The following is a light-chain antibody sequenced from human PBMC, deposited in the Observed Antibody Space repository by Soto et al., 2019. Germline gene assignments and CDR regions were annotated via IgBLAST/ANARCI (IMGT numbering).Light chain of an antibody. V-gene: IGKV3-20*01. CDR1: QSVRNNY. J-gene: IGKJ1*01. CDR3: QQYGSSPRT. Sequence: EIALTQPPGTLSLSPGERATLSCRASQSVRNNYLAWYQQRPGQAPRLLIYGASSRATGIPDRFSGSGSGTDFTLTISRLEPEDFAVYYCQQYGSSPRTFGQGTKVDIK. CDR2: GAS.